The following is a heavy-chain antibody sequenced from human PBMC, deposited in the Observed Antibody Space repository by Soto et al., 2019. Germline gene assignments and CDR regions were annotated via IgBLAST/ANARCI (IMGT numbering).Heavy chain of an antibody. CDR1: GFHFSRHG. J-gene: IGHJ6*02. V-gene: IGHV3-33*03. CDR3: ATDQVWHATGMDL. CDR2: IWSDGSKE. D-gene: IGHD2-15*01. Sequence: PGGSLRLSCAASGFHFSRHGAHRVRQAPGRGLERVAVIWSDGSKEYYVDAVRGRFTISRDNSKNTVSLLMNSLRSQDTAVYYCATDQVWHATGMDLWGQGTTVTVSS.